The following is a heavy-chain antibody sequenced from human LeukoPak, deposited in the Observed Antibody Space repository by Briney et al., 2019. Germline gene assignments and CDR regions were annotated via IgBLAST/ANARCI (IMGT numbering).Heavy chain of an antibody. CDR2: IYTSGST. D-gene: IGHD3-16*02. CDR1: GGSISSYY. CDR3: ARGRGSSSSRYYDYVWGSYRPTRYFDY. Sequence: ESGPGLVKPSETLSLTCTVSGGSISSYYWSWIRQPAGKGLEWIGRIYTSGSTNDNPSLKSRVTISVDTSKNQFSLKLSSVTAADTAVYYCARGRGSSSSRYYDYVWGSYRPTRYFDYWGQGTLVTVSS. V-gene: IGHV4-4*07. J-gene: IGHJ4*02.